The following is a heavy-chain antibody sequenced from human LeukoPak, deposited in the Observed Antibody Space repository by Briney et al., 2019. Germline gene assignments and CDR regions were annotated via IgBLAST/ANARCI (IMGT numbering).Heavy chain of an antibody. CDR2: INTNTGNP. D-gene: IGHD3-22*01. CDR3: ARLQSSSYYYDSSGSLGLYYYGMDV. V-gene: IGHV7-4-1*02. Sequence: ASVKVSCKASGYTFTSYATNWVRQAPGQGLEWMGWINTNTGNPTYAQGFTGRFVFSLDTSVSTAYLQISSLKAEDTAVYYCARLQSSSYYYDSSGSLGLYYYGMDVWGQGTTVTVSS. J-gene: IGHJ6*02. CDR1: GYTFTSYA.